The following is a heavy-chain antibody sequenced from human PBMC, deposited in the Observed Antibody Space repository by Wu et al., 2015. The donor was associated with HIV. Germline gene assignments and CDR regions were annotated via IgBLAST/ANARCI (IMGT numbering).Heavy chain of an antibody. CDR3: TRGGPTSYYYYYNMTS. CDR1: GYTFTGYY. J-gene: IGHJ6*02. CDR2: INPNSGGT. Sequence: QEQLVQSGTDVKKPGASLKVSCKASGYTFTGYYIHWVRQAPGQGLEWMGWINPNSGGTNYEENFQGRVTMTRDTSISTVYMELTSLRSDDTAVYYCTRGGPTSYYYYYNMTSGPRA. V-gene: IGHV1-2*02. D-gene: IGHD2-2*01.